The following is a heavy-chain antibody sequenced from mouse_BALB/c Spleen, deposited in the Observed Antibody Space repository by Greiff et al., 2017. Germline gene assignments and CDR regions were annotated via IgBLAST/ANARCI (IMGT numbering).Heavy chain of an antibody. CDR1: GFAFSSYD. J-gene: IGHJ1*01. CDR2: ISSGGGST. CDR3: ATYYYGSRDWYFDV. Sequence: EVQLVESGGGLVKPGGSLKLSCAASGFAFSSYDMSWVRQTPEKRLEWVAYISSGGGSTYYPDTVNGRFTISRDNAKNTLYLQMSSLKSEDTAMYYCATYYYGSRDWYFDVWGAGTTVTVSS. D-gene: IGHD1-1*01. V-gene: IGHV5-12-1*01.